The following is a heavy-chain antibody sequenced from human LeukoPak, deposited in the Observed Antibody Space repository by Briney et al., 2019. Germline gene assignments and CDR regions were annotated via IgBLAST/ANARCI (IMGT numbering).Heavy chain of an antibody. CDR3: AIWGTPDY. J-gene: IGHJ4*02. D-gene: IGHD3-16*01. CDR2: IRQDGSDK. CDR1: GFTFSNYW. Sequence: GGSLRLSCAASGFTFSNYWMSWVRQAPGKGLEWVANIRQDGSDKYYVDSVKGRFTVSRDNAKNSLFLQMNSLRAEDTAVYHCAIWGTPDYWGQGTLVTVSS. V-gene: IGHV3-7*01.